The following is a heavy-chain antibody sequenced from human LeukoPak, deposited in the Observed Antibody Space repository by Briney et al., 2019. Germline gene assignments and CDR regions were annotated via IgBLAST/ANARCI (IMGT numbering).Heavy chain of an antibody. CDR2: ISSSSSYI. CDR3: ARDPGYSYGKMAAK. Sequence: PGGSLRLSCAASGRTFSSYSMNWVRQAPGKGLEWVSSISSSSSYIYYADSVKGRFTISRDNAKNSLYLQMNSLRAEHTAVYYCARDPGYSYGKMAAKWGQGTLVTVSS. D-gene: IGHD5-18*01. CDR1: GRTFSSYS. V-gene: IGHV3-21*01. J-gene: IGHJ4*02.